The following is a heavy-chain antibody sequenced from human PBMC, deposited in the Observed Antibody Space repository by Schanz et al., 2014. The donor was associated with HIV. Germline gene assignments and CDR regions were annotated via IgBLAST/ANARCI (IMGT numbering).Heavy chain of an antibody. CDR2: ISYDGSNK. V-gene: IGHV3-30-3*01. Sequence: QVQLVESGGGVVQPGRSLRLSCAVSGFTFSNYAMHWVRQAPGKGLEWVAVISYDGSNKYYADSVKGRFTISRDNSKNTLYLQMNSLRVEDTAVYYCARETVNYYYGMDVWGQGTTVTVSS. D-gene: IGHD4-4*01. CDR3: ARETVNYYYGMDV. J-gene: IGHJ6*02. CDR1: GFTFSNYA.